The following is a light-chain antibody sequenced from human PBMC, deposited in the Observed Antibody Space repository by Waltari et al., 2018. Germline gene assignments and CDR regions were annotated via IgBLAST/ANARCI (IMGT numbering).Light chain of an antibody. J-gene: IGLJ2*01. CDR1: NIGNRD. CDR2: DDS. Sequence: SYVLTQPPSVSVAPGQAARITCGGNNIGNRDVHWHQQKPGQAPVLVVYDDSRRPAGIPDRFSGSNSGGTATLTISRVEAGDEAVYYCQVWDSATDHVFFGGGTKLTVL. V-gene: IGLV3-21*02. CDR3: QVWDSATDHVF.